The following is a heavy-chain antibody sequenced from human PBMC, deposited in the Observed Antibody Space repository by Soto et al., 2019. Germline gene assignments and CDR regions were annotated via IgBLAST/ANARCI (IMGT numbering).Heavy chain of an antibody. CDR1: GFTFSSYC. J-gene: IGHJ6*02. V-gene: IGHV3-33*01. D-gene: IGHD3-10*01. CDR2: IWYDGSNK. CDR3: ARVPRYGSGSYSAYYYYGMDV. Sequence: GGSLRLSCAASGFTFSSYCMHWVRQAPGKGLEWVAVIWYDGSNKYYADSVKGRFTISRDNSKNTLYLQMNSLRAEDTAVYYCARVPRYGSGSYSAYYYYGMDVRGQGTTVTVSS.